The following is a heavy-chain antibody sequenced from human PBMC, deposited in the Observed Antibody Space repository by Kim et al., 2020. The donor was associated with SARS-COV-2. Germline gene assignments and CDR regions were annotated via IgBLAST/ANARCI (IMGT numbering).Heavy chain of an antibody. CDR2: INTNTGNP. J-gene: IGHJ5*02. CDR3: ASLRLGELSLGLYNWFDP. D-gene: IGHD3-16*02. CDR1: GYTFTSYA. V-gene: IGHV7-4-1*02. Sequence: ASVKVSSKASGYTFTSYAMNWVRQAPGQGLEWMGWINTNTGNPTYAQGFTGRFVFSLDTSVSTAYLQISSLKAEDTAVYYCASLRLGELSLGLYNWFDPWGQGTLVTVSS.